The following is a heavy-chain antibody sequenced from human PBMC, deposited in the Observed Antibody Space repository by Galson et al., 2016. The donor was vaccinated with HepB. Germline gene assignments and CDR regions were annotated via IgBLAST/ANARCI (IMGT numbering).Heavy chain of an antibody. CDR2: IKQDGSAK. Sequence: SLRLSCAASGFTVSSKYMSWVRQAPGKGLEWVAIIKQDGSAKYYVDSLKGRFTISRDNAKNSLYLQMSSLRPEDTAVYYCALGQGFLADSWGQGTLVTVSS. CDR1: GFTVSSKY. V-gene: IGHV3-7*03. J-gene: IGHJ4*02. CDR3: ALGQGFLADS.